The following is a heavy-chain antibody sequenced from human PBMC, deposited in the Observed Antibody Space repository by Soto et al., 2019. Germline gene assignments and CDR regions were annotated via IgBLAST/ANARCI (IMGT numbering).Heavy chain of an antibody. D-gene: IGHD5-12*01. V-gene: IGHV3-64D*06. CDR3: VKVFRNDNGYEKDFDF. CDR1: GFTFSAYN. J-gene: IGHJ4*02. Sequence: PGGSLRLSCSASGFTFSAYNMHWVRQAPGKGLEYISGIDTSGINSDYADSVKARFTISRDNSKNTVYLQMGSLRPEDTAVYYCVKVFRNDNGYEKDFDFWGQGTLVTVSS. CDR2: IDTSGINS.